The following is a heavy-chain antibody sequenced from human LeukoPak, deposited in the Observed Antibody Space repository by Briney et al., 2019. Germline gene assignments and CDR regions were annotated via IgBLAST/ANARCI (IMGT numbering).Heavy chain of an antibody. D-gene: IGHD2-2*01. J-gene: IGHJ4*02. CDR3: AHSEDIVVVPAAPCFDS. CDR2: IYWDDDK. CDR1: GFSLSTSGVG. Sequence: SGPTLVKPTQTLTLTCTFSGFSLSTSGVGVGWIRQPPGKALEWLALIYWDDDKRYSPSLKSRLTITKDTSKNQVVLTMTNMDPVDTATYYCAHSEDIVVVPAAPCFDSWGQGTLVTVSS. V-gene: IGHV2-5*02.